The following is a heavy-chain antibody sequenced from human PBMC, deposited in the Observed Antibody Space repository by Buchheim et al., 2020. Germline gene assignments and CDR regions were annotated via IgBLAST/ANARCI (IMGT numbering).Heavy chain of an antibody. CDR3: AEVRASGWYFFDF. Sequence: QVQLQESGPRLVKPSETLSLTCTVSGGSISGYYWSWIRQPPEKGLEWIGYVSYSGTTVYEPSLERPVTLSVDTPNKQFSLKLTSATAADTAVYYCAEVRASGWYFFDFWGQGTL. CDR2: VSYSGTT. V-gene: IGHV4-59*01. J-gene: IGHJ4*02. D-gene: IGHD6-19*01. CDR1: GGSISGYY.